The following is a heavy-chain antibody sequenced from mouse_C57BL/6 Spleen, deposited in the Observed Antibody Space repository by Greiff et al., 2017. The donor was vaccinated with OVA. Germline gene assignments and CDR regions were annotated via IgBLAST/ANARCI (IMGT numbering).Heavy chain of an antibody. CDR1: GFNITDYY. CDR3: ARYDGYYLYYYDY. D-gene: IGHD2-3*01. Sequence: VQLQQSGAELVKPGASVKLSCTASGFNITDYYMHWVKQRPEQGLEWIGRIDPEDGETQYAPKFQGQATITADTSSNKAFLQLSSLTSEATTVYYCARYDGYYLYYYDYWGQGTTLTVSS. V-gene: IGHV14-2*01. J-gene: IGHJ2*01. CDR2: IDPEDGET.